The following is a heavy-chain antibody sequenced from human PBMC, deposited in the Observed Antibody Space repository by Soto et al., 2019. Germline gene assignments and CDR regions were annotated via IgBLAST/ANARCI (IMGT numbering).Heavy chain of an antibody. J-gene: IGHJ6*02. CDR1: GFTVSSNY. CDR3: ARVRTGTTYHYYYGMDV. V-gene: IGHV3-53*01. Sequence: GGSLRLSCAASGFTVSSNYMSWVRQAPGKGLEWVSVIYSGGSTYYADSVKGRSTISRDNSKNTLYLQMNSLRAEDTAVYYCARVRTGTTYHYYYGMDVWGQGTTVTVSS. CDR2: IYSGGST. D-gene: IGHD1-1*01.